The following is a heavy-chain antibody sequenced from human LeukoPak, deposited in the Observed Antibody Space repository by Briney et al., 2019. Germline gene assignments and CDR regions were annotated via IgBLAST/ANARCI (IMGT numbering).Heavy chain of an antibody. Sequence: SVKVSCKASGGTFSSYAISWVRQAPGQGLEWMGRIIPILGIANYAQKFQGRVTITADKSTSTAYMELCSLRSEDTAVYYCARSTAMELHHYYYYGMDVWGQGTTVTVSS. CDR1: GGTFSSYA. V-gene: IGHV1-69*04. CDR3: ARSTAMELHHYYYYGMDV. CDR2: IIPILGIA. J-gene: IGHJ6*02. D-gene: IGHD5-18*01.